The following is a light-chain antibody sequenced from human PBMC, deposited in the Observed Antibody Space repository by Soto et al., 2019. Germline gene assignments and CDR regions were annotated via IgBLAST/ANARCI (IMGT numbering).Light chain of an antibody. CDR1: ESVSNN. CDR2: HAS. CDR3: QYRGT. V-gene: IGKV3-11*01. J-gene: IGKJ2*01. Sequence: EIVLTQSPATLSLSPGERATLSCRASESVSNNLAWYQQKPGQAPRLLIYHASNRATGIPARFSGSGSGIDFTLTISSLEPEDFAIYYCQYRGTFGQGTKLEI.